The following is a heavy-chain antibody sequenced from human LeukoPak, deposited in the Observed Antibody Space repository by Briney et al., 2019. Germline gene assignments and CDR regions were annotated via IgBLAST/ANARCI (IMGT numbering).Heavy chain of an antibody. V-gene: IGHV1-18*01. CDR2: ISAYNGNT. D-gene: IGHD3-3*01. CDR3: ARVGIQYYDFWSGYHWFDP. Sequence: ASVKVSCKASGYTFTSYGISWVRQAPGQGLEWMGWISAYNGNTNYAQKLQGRVTMTTDTSTSTAYMELRSLRSDDTAVYYCARVGIQYYDFWSGYHWFDPWGQGTLVTVSS. CDR1: GYTFTSYG. J-gene: IGHJ5*02.